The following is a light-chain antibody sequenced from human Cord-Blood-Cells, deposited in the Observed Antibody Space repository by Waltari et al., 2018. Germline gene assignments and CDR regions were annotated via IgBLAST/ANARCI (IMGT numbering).Light chain of an antibody. CDR1: QSVSSY. V-gene: IGKV3-11*01. J-gene: IGKJ4*01. CDR3: QQRSNWPPLT. Sequence: EIVLTQSPVTLSLSPGERATLSCRASQSVSSYLAWYQQKPGQAPRLLIYDASNGATGIPARFSGSGSGTDFTLTISSLEPEDFAVYYCQQRSNWPPLTFGGGTKVEIK. CDR2: DAS.